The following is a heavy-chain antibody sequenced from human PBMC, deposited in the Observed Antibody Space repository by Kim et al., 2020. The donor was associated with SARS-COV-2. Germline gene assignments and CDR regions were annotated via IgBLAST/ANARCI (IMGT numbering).Heavy chain of an antibody. CDR1: GASMSSYY. D-gene: IGHD1-26*01. Sequence: SETLSLTCTVSGASMSSYYWSWIRQPPGKGLEWIGYIYYSGSTNCNPSLKSRVTISVDTSKNQFSLNLSSVTAADTAVYYCARNDYVGATLIFDYWGQAT. CDR2: IYYSGST. CDR3: ARNDYVGATLIFDY. V-gene: IGHV4-59*13. J-gene: IGHJ4*02.